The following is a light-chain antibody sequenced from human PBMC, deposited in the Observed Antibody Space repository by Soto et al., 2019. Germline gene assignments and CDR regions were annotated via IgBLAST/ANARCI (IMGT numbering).Light chain of an antibody. J-gene: IGLJ2*01. V-gene: IGLV2-11*01. Sequence: QSVLTQPRSVSGSPGQSVTLSCTGTSSDVGGYHYVSWYQHHPGKAPKIIIYDVNKRPSGVPDRFSGSKSGNTASLTISGLQTGDEADYYCCSYVGSYTLVFGGGTKLTVL. CDR1: SSDVGGYHY. CDR2: DVN. CDR3: CSYVGSYTLV.